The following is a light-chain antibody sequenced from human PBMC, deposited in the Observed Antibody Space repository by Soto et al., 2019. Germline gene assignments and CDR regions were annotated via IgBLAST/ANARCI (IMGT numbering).Light chain of an antibody. CDR1: QGIKDY. V-gene: IGKV3-15*01. J-gene: IGKJ4*01. CDR2: GAS. CDR3: QRYNNWPLT. Sequence: EIVMTQSPATLSVSPGERATLSCRASQGIKDYVAWFQQKPGQAPRLLIYGASTRATAIPARFSGSGSGTEFTLSISSLQSEDFAVYYCQRYNNWPLTFGGGTKVEIK.